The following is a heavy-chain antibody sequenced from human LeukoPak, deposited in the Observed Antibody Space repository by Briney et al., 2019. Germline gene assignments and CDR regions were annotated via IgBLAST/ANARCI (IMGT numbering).Heavy chain of an antibody. Sequence: GASVKVSCKASGDTFSSYAFSWVRQAPGQGLEWVGGIIPIFGTANYAQKFQDRVTITADKSTSTAYMELSSLRSEDTALYYCASYFLYCNDDNGYSIDSWGQGTLVTVSS. D-gene: IGHD2/OR15-2a*01. CDR3: ASYFLYCNDDNGYSIDS. CDR2: IIPIFGTA. CDR1: GDTFSSYA. V-gene: IGHV1-69*06. J-gene: IGHJ4*02.